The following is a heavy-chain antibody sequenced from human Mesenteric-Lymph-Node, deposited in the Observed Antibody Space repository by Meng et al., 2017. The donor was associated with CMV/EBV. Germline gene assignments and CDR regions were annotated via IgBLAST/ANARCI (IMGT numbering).Heavy chain of an antibody. CDR3: ARVTIFGVDEDPFDY. D-gene: IGHD3-3*01. CDR2: INSDGSST. J-gene: IGHJ4*02. CDR1: GFTFDDYT. V-gene: IGHV3-74*01. Sequence: GESLKISCAASGFTFDDYTTHWVRQAPGKGLVWVSRINSDGSSTSYADSVKGRFTISRDNAKNTLYLQMNSLRAEDTAVYYCARVTIFGVDEDPFDYWGQGTLVTVSS.